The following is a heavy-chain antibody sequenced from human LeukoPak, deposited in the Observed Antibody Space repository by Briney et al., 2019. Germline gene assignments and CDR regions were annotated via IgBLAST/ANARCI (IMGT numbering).Heavy chain of an antibody. V-gene: IGHV3-49*04. J-gene: IGHJ4*02. Sequence: PGGSLRLSCAASGFTVSSNYMSWVRQAPGKGLEWVGFIRNRAYGGTTEYAASVKGRFTISRDDSKSIAYLQMNSLKTEDTAVYYCTRARLVGYCTTTSCYGGSYFDYWGQGTLVTVSS. CDR3: TRARLVGYCTTTSCYGGSYFDY. CDR2: IRNRAYGGTT. D-gene: IGHD2-2*01. CDR1: GFTVSSNY.